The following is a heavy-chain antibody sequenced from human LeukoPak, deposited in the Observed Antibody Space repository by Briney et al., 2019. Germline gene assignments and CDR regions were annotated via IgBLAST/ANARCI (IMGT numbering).Heavy chain of an antibody. V-gene: IGHV3-23*01. Sequence: GGSLRLSCAASGFTFSSYAMSWVRQAPGKGLEWVSAISGSGGSTYYADSVKGRFTISRDNSKNTLYLQTNSLRAEDTAVYYCAKDGFYSSGWYDAFDIWGQGTMVTVSS. CDR2: ISGSGGST. CDR3: AKDGFYSSGWYDAFDI. J-gene: IGHJ3*02. D-gene: IGHD6-19*01. CDR1: GFTFSSYA.